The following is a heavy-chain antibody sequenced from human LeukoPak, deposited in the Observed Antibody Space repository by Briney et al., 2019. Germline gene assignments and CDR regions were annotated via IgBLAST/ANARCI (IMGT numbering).Heavy chain of an antibody. CDR3: ASVPRATVVTRPHFQH. D-gene: IGHD4-23*01. Sequence: SETLSLTCAVYGGSFSGYYWSWIRQPAGKGLEWIGRICTSGSTNYNPSLKSRVTISVDTSKNQFSLKLSSVTAADTAVYYCASVPRATVVTRPHFQHWGQGTLVTVSS. J-gene: IGHJ1*01. CDR1: GGSFSGYY. CDR2: ICTSGST. V-gene: IGHV4-59*10.